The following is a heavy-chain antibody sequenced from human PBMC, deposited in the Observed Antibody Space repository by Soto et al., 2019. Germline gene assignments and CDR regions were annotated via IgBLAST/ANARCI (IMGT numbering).Heavy chain of an antibody. D-gene: IGHD4-17*01. CDR1: GFTFSSYS. CDR2: ISSSSSYI. Sequence: GGSLRLSCAASGFTFSSYSMNWVRQAPGKGLEWVSSISSSSSYIYYADSVKGRFTISRDNAKNSLYLQMNSLRAEDTAVYYCARVYGDYEIFVDYWGQGTLVTVSS. J-gene: IGHJ4*02. V-gene: IGHV3-21*01. CDR3: ARVYGDYEIFVDY.